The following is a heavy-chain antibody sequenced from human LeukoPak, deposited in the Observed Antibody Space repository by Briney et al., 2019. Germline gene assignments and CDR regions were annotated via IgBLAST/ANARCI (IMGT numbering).Heavy chain of an antibody. Sequence: ASVKVSCKATGYTFTSYGISWVRQAPGQELEWMGWISAYNGNTNYAQKFQDRVTMTTDTSTSTAYMELRSLRSDDTAVYYCARDSSGWYRWFDPWGQGTLVTVSS. CDR2: ISAYNGNT. CDR1: GYTFTSYG. V-gene: IGHV1-18*01. CDR3: ARDSSGWYRWFDP. J-gene: IGHJ5*02. D-gene: IGHD6-19*01.